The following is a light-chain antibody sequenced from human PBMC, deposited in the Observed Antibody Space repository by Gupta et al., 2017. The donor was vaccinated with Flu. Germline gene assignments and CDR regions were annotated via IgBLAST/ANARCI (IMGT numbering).Light chain of an antibody. Sequence: PGKTARITCSGDVLARKYARWFQQKPGQAPVLMIYKDTERPAGIPDRSSGSSSGTTVTLTISGAQVEDEADYYCYSAADNNREVFGGGTKLTVL. J-gene: IGLJ3*02. CDR3: YSAADNNREV. CDR1: VLARKY. CDR2: KDT. V-gene: IGLV3-27*01.